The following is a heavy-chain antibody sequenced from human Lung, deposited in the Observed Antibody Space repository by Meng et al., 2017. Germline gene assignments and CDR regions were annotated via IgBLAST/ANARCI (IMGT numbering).Heavy chain of an antibody. V-gene: IGHV4-34*01. CDR1: GGSFSDYH. Sequence: LEQLGDRLLKPSEPLSVTWVVPGGSFSDYHWSWIRQPPGKGLEWIGEINHSGSTNYNPSLESRATISVDTSQNNLSLKLSSVTAADSAVYYCARGPTTMAHDFDYWGQGTLVTVSS. J-gene: IGHJ4*02. CDR2: INHSGST. D-gene: IGHD4-11*01. CDR3: ARGPTTMAHDFDY.